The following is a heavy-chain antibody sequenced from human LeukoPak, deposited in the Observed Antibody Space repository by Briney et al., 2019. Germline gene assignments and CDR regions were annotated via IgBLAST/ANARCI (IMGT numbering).Heavy chain of an antibody. D-gene: IGHD6-6*01. CDR1: GFTFSSYV. CDR3: AKRRADSSSSASFDY. V-gene: IGHV3-30*18. Sequence: PGGSLRLSCAASGFTFSSYVMHWVRQAPGKGLEWVAVISYDGSNKYYADSVKGRFTISRDNSKNTLYLQMNSLRAEDTAVYYCAKRRADSSSSASFDYWGQGTLVTVSS. J-gene: IGHJ4*02. CDR2: ISYDGSNK.